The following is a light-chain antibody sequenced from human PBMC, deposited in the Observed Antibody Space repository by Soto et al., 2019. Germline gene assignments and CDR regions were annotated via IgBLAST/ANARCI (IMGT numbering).Light chain of an antibody. CDR3: QQSYTNPYT. J-gene: IGKJ2*01. CDR2: AAS. CDR1: QSISSY. V-gene: IGKV1-39*01. Sequence: DIQMTQSPSSLSAFVGDRVTITCRASQSISSYLNWYQEKPGKAPKLLIYAASSLQSGVPSRFSGSGSGTDFTLTISSLQPEDFATYYCQQSYTNPYTFGQGTKLEIK.